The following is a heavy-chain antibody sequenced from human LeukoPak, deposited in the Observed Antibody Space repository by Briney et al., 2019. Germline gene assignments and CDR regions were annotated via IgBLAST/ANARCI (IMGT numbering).Heavy chain of an antibody. CDR1: GGSISSYY. Sequence: SETPSLTCTVSGGSISSYYWSWIRQPPGKGLEWIGYIYYSGSTNYNPSLKSRVTISVDTSKNQFSLKLSSVTAADTAVYYCARVGGGYYSYYFDYWGQGTLVTVSS. J-gene: IGHJ4*02. D-gene: IGHD3-22*01. V-gene: IGHV4-59*01. CDR2: IYYSGST. CDR3: ARVGGGYYSYYFDY.